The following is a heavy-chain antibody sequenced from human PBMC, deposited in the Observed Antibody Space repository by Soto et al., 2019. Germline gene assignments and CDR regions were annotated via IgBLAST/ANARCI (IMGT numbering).Heavy chain of an antibody. Sequence: PSETLALTCAFYGGSFRVYYWTWFRQPPGTGLEWIGEINHSGSTNYNPSLKSRVTISVDTSKNQFSLKLTSVTAADTAVYYCARDKITGLFDYWGQGTLVTVSS. D-gene: IGHD2-8*02. CDR1: GGSFRVYY. CDR3: ARDKITGLFDY. V-gene: IGHV4-34*01. CDR2: INHSGST. J-gene: IGHJ4*02.